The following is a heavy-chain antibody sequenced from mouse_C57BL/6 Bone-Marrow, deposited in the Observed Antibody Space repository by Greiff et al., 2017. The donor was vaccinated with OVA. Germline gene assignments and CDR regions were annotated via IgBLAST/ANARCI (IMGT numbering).Heavy chain of an antibody. D-gene: IGHD1-1*01. Sequence: QVQLKQSGAELVKPGASVKLSCKASGYTFTSYWMHWVKQRPGQGLEWIGMIHPNSGSTNYNEKFKSKATLTVDKSSSTAYMQLSSLTSEDSAVYYCARPYGSSSRYFDVWGTGTTVTVSS. V-gene: IGHV1-64*01. CDR3: ARPYGSSSRYFDV. CDR2: IHPNSGST. CDR1: GYTFTSYW. J-gene: IGHJ1*03.